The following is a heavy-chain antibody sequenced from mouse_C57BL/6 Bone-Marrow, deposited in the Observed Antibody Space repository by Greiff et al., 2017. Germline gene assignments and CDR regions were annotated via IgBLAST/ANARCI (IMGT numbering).Heavy chain of an antibody. J-gene: IGHJ4*01. CDR3: ARLERLRLTVDY. CDR1: GFTFSSYG. V-gene: IGHV5-6*01. D-gene: IGHD2-4*01. Sequence: EVQRVESGGDLVKPGGSLKLSCAASGFTFSSYGMPWVRQTPDKRLEWVATISSGGSYTYYSDRVKGRFTISRDNAKKALYLKISSLKSEDTAMYYCARLERLRLTVDYWGQGTSVTVSS. CDR2: ISSGGSYT.